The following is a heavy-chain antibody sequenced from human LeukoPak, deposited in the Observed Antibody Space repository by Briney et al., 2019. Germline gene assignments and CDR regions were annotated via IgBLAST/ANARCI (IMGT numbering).Heavy chain of an antibody. J-gene: IGHJ4*02. Sequence: GASVKVSCKASGYSFSCYYMHWVRQAPGQGLEWMGGIIPIFGTANYAQKFQDRVTITADESTSTAYMELSSLRSEDTAIYYCASRLYCSNTRCRNFPFAYWGQGTLVTVSS. V-gene: IGHV1-69*13. CDR3: ASRLYCSNTRCRNFPFAY. CDR1: GYSFSCYY. D-gene: IGHD2-2*01. CDR2: IIPIFGTA.